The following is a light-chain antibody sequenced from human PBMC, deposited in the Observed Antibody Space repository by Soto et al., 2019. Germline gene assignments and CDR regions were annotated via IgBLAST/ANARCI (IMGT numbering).Light chain of an antibody. CDR3: TSYTTSSTYV. J-gene: IGLJ1*01. CDR1: SSDVGGYNY. V-gene: IGLV2-14*01. CDR2: DVA. Sequence: QPASVSGSPGQSIAISCTGTSSDVGGYNYVSWYQQHPGKAPKLMLYDVAIRPSGVSDRFSGSKSGNTASLTISGLQAEDEADYYCTSYTTSSTYVFGTGTKPPS.